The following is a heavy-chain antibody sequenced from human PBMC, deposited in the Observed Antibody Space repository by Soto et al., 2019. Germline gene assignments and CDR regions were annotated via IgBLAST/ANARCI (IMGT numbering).Heavy chain of an antibody. D-gene: IGHD3-9*01. Sequence: EVQLVQSGAEVKKPGESLKISCKGSGYSFTSYWIGWVRQMPGKGLEWMGIIYPGDSDTRYSPSFQGQVTISADKSISTAYLQWSSLKASDTAMYYCARGDILTGYYNVHFDYWGQGTLVTVSS. CDR2: IYPGDSDT. J-gene: IGHJ4*02. CDR1: GYSFTSYW. CDR3: ARGDILTGYYNVHFDY. V-gene: IGHV5-51*01.